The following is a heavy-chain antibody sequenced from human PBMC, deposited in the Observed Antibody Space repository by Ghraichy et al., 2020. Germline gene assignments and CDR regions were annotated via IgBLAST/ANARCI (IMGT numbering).Heavy chain of an antibody. CDR3: ARGTYSSSCCHIDY. Sequence: GGSLRLSCAASGFTFNSFAMYWVRQAPGKGLEYVSAIRSNGGTTSYANAVKGRFTISRDNSNNTLFLQMGSLRAEDMAVYYCARGTYSSSCCHIDYWGQGTLVTVSS. CDR1: GFTFNSFA. J-gene: IGHJ4*02. D-gene: IGHD6-13*01. V-gene: IGHV3-64*01. CDR2: IRSNGGTT.